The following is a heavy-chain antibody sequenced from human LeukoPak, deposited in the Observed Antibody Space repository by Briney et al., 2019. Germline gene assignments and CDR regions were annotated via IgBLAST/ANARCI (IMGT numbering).Heavy chain of an antibody. CDR3: ARGYCSSTSCYKNWFDP. CDR1: VGSFSGYY. CDR2: INHSGST. Sequence: PSETLSLTCAVYVGSFSGYYWRWIRQPPGKGLEWIGEINHSGSTNYNPSLKSRVTISVDTSKNQFSLKLSSVTAADTAVYYCARGYCSSTSCYKNWFDPWGQGTLVTVSS. D-gene: IGHD2-2*02. V-gene: IGHV4-34*01. J-gene: IGHJ5*02.